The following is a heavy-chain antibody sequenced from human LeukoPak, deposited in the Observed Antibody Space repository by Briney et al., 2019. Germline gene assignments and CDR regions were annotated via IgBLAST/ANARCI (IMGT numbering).Heavy chain of an antibody. CDR1: GYTFTGYC. Sequence: GASVKVSCKASGYTFTGYCMHWVRQAPGQGLEWMGRINPNSSGTNYAQKFQGRVTMTRDTSISTAYMELSRLGSDDTAVYYCARDRTFGNDALDIWGQGTMVTVSS. CDR3: ARDRTFGNDALDI. V-gene: IGHV1-2*06. CDR2: INPNSSGT. D-gene: IGHD3-10*01. J-gene: IGHJ3*02.